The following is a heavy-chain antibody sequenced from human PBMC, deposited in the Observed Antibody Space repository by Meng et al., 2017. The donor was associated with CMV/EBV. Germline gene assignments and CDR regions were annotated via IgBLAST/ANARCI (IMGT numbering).Heavy chain of an antibody. Sequence: VPLVQFGTGVKKPGASVKVPCKASGYTFTGYGISVVRQAPGQGLEWMGWISAYNGNTNYAQKLQGRVTRTTDTSTSTAYMELRSLRSDDTAVYYCARAWVGEEYYFNYWGQGTLVTVSS. D-gene: IGHD3-10*01. CDR3: ARAWVGEEYYFNY. J-gene: IGHJ4*02. CDR2: ISAYNGNT. CDR1: GYTFTGYG. V-gene: IGHV1-18*01.